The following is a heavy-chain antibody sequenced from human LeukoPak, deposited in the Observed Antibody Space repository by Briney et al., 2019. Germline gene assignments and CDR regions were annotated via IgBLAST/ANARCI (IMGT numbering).Heavy chain of an antibody. Sequence: GASVKVSCKASGYTLIHYGISWVRQAPGQGLEYMGWISAYNGNTNYAQKLQGRVTMTTDTSTSTAYMELRSLRSDDTAVYYCARDLSGYYDSNGSDAFDIWGQGTMVTVSS. CDR2: ISAYNGNT. V-gene: IGHV1-18*01. CDR1: GYTLIHYG. J-gene: IGHJ3*02. CDR3: ARDLSGYYDSNGSDAFDI. D-gene: IGHD3-22*01.